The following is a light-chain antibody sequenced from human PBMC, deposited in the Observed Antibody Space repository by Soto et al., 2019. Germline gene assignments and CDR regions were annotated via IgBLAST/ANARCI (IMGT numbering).Light chain of an antibody. CDR1: RGISNY. J-gene: IGKJ1*01. CDR2: AAS. CDR3: QQYNSGPET. V-gene: IGKV1-27*01. Sequence: DIQMTQSPSSLSASVGDRVTITSRASRGISNYLAWYQQKPGKVPKLLIYAASTLRSGVPSRFSGSGSGTDFTLTISSLQPGDVATYYCQQYNSGPETFGQGTKVEIK.